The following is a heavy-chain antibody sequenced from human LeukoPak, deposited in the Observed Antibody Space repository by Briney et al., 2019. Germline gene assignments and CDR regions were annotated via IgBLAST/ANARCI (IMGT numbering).Heavy chain of an antibody. CDR2: IIPILGIA. J-gene: IGHJ4*02. CDR3: AGYPCSGGSCYSIIDY. CDR1: GGTFSSYT. D-gene: IGHD2-15*01. Sequence: ASVKVSCKASGGTFSSYTISWVRQAPGQGLEWTGRIIPILGIANYAQKFQGRVTITADKSTSTAYMELSSLRSEDTAVYYCAGYPCSGGSCYSIIDYWGQGTLVTVSS. V-gene: IGHV1-69*02.